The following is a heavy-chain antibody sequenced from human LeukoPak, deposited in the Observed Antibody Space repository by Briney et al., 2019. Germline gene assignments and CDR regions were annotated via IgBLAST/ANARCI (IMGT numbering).Heavy chain of an antibody. CDR2: INHSGST. V-gene: IGHV4-34*01. CDR1: GGSFSGYY. Sequence: RASETLSLTCAVYGGSFSGYYWSWIRQPPGKGLEWIGEINHSGSTNYNPSLKSRVTISVDTSKNQFSLRLSSVTAADTAVYYCARVRRGYSYGYRGPGWFDPWGQGTLVTVSS. J-gene: IGHJ5*02. D-gene: IGHD5-18*01. CDR3: ARVRRGYSYGYRGPGWFDP.